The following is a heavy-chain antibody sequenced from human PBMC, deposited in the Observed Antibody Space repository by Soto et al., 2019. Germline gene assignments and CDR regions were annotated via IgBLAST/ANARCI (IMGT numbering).Heavy chain of an antibody. D-gene: IGHD2-2*01. CDR1: GFTFSSHW. Sequence: QTGGSLRLSCAASGFTFSSHWMNWVRQGPGKGLVWVSRISGDGRTTSHADSVKGRFTISRDNAKNTLYLQMNSLRVEDTAVYYCARGVPNCSSSSCYFDFWGQGILVTVSS. V-gene: IGHV3-74*01. CDR3: ARGVPNCSSSSCYFDF. J-gene: IGHJ4*02. CDR2: ISGDGRTT.